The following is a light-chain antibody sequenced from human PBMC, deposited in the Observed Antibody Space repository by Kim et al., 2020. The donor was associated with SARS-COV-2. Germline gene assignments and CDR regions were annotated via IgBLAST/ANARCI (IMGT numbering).Light chain of an antibody. CDR2: SNN. V-gene: IGLV1-44*01. CDR3: AAWDDSLNGWV. CDR1: SSNIGGNT. Sequence: GQRVTISCSEGSSNIGGNTVNWYQQLPGTAPKLLIYSNNQRPSGVPDRFSGYKSGTSASLAISGLQSEDEADYYCAAWDDSLNGWVFGGGTQLTVL. J-gene: IGLJ3*02.